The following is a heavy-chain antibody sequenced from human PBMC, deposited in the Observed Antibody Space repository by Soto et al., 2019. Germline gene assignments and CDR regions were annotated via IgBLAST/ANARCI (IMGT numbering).Heavy chain of an antibody. CDR3: ARGFTVTTYLAYWFDP. CDR1: GGSISSGGYY. J-gene: IGHJ5*02. CDR2: IYYSGST. Sequence: QVQLQESGPGLVKPSQTLSLTCTVSGGSISSGGYYWSWIRQHPGKGLEWIGYIYYSGSTYYNPSLKSRVTISVDTSKNQFSLKLSSVTAADTAVYYCARGFTVTTYLAYWFDPWGQGTLVTVSS. V-gene: IGHV4-31*03. D-gene: IGHD4-17*01.